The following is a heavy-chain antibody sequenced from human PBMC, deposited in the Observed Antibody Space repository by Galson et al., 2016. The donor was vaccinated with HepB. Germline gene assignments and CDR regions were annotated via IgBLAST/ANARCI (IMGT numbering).Heavy chain of an antibody. D-gene: IGHD4-23*01. J-gene: IGHJ6*02. Sequence: SVKVSCKASGYTFTAYYIHWVRQAPGQGLEWMGWINPNSGGTNYAQNFQGWVTMTRDTSINTAYMELSRLRSDDTAVYYCARDGSAYYGGNPTYGLDVWGQGTTVTVSS. V-gene: IGHV1-2*04. CDR3: ARDGSAYYGGNPTYGLDV. CDR1: GYTFTAYY. CDR2: INPNSGGT.